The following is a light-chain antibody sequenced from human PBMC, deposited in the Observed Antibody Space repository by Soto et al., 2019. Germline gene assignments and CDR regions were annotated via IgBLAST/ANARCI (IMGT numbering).Light chain of an antibody. CDR2: KVS. V-gene: IGKV2-30*01. CDR1: RILIYSDGNTY. CDR3: QQRYSTPLT. Sequence: DVVMTQSPLSLPVTLGQPATISCGSSRILIYSDGNTYWFGVQKRPGQPPRRXSDKVSNRDSEGPDRVSGRGSGTDGTRTSSSLQPEDVATDECQQRYSTPLTFGQGTKVDIK. J-gene: IGKJ1*01.